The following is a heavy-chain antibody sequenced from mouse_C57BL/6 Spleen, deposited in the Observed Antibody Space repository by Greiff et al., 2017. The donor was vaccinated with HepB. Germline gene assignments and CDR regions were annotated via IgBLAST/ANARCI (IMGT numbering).Heavy chain of an antibody. J-gene: IGHJ1*03. CDR3: ARWSIGGAIDV. Sequence: VQRVESGAELLRPGASVNLSCKASGYTFPDYYINWVKQRPGQGLEWIARIYPGSGNTYYNEKFKGKATLTAEKSSSTAYMQLSSLTSEDSAVYFCARWSIGGAIDVWGTGTTVTVSS. D-gene: IGHD6-1*01. CDR1: GYTFPDYY. V-gene: IGHV1-76*01. CDR2: IYPGSGNT.